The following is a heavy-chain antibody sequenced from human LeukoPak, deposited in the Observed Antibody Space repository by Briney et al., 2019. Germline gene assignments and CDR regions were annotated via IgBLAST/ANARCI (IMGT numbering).Heavy chain of an antibody. Sequence: GGSLRLSCTASGFTLNDAWMSWVRQTPGKGLEWVGRLKGKTDGGTTDYAAPVKGRFIISTDDSKNALFLQMNSLKTEDTAVYYCTTEGYTYGYHSFNLWGQGTVVTVSS. CDR2: LKGKTDGGTT. J-gene: IGHJ3*01. D-gene: IGHD5-18*01. V-gene: IGHV3-15*01. CDR1: GFTLNDAW. CDR3: TTEGYTYGYHSFNL.